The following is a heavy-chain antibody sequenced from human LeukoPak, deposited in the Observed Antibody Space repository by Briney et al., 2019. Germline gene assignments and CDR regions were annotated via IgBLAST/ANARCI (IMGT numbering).Heavy chain of an antibody. Sequence: SETLSLTCAVYGGSFSGYYWTWIRQPPGKGLEWIGEINHSGSTNYNPSLKSRVTISVDTSKNQFSLKLSSVTAADTAVYYCARLRRVRGVIKNSNWFDPWGQGTLVTVSS. CDR1: GGSFSGYY. CDR3: ARLRRVRGVIKNSNWFDP. CDR2: INHSGST. V-gene: IGHV4-34*01. J-gene: IGHJ5*02. D-gene: IGHD3-10*01.